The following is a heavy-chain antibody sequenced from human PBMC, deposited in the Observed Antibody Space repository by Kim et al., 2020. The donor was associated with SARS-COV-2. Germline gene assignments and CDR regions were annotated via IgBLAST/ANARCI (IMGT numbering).Heavy chain of an antibody. CDR2: ITSNGGRA. V-gene: IGHV3-64D*09. CDR1: GFIFNSYS. CDR3: VKDLSGTKYYFESGGFDH. Sequence: GGSLRPSCSASGFIFNSYSMYWVRQSPGKGLEFVSAITSNGGRAYYGDSVKGRFTTSRDNSKNILYLQMSSLRPEDTAVYYCVKDLSGTKYYFESGGFDHWGQGTLVTVSS. J-gene: IGHJ4*02. D-gene: IGHD3-22*01.